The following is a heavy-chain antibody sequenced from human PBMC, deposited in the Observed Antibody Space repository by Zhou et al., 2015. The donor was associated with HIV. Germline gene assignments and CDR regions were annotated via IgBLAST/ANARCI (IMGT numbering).Heavy chain of an antibody. D-gene: IGHD3-22*01. CDR3: ARDLHYYDSSGYYYFDY. V-gene: IGHV1-69*06. J-gene: IGHJ4*02. CDR1: GGTFSSYA. Sequence: QVQLVQSGAEVKKPGSSVKVSCKASGGTFSSYAISWVRQAPGQGLEWMGGIIPIFGTANYAQKFQGRVTITADKSTSTAYMELSSLRSEDTAVYYCARDLHYYDSSGYYYFDYWGRGNPGHRLL. CDR2: IIPIFGTA.